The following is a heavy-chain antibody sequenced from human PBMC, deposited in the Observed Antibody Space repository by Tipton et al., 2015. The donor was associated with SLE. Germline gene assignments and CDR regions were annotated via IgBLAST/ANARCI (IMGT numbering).Heavy chain of an antibody. V-gene: IGHV4-34*01. D-gene: IGHD5-12*01. CDR2: INHSGTT. Sequence: TLSLTCAVYGGSFSGYYWSWIRQAPDKGLEWIGEINHSGTTFYNPSFESRVTISVDTSKNQFSLKLRSVTAAGTAVYYCARRRRGYSYGYYWYFDFWGRGTLVTVSS. J-gene: IGHJ2*01. CDR1: GGSFSGYY. CDR3: ARRRRGYSYGYYWYFDF.